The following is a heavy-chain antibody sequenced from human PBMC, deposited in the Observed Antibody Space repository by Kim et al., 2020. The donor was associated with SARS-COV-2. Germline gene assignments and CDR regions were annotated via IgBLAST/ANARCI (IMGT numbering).Heavy chain of an antibody. CDR2: ISTYSGDK. CDR1: GYTFTTHG. CDR3: ARDWFCRRRDSDCLDCVDP. V-gene: IGHV1-18*01. D-gene: IGHD3-9*01. Sequence: ASVKVSCKTSGYTFTTHGISWVRQAPGQGLEWVAWISTYSGDKNYAQKFQGRVAMTTDRSTSTVYMELRSLRSDDTAIYYCARDWFCRRRDSDCLDCVDPWGQGTLVIVSS. J-gene: IGHJ5*02.